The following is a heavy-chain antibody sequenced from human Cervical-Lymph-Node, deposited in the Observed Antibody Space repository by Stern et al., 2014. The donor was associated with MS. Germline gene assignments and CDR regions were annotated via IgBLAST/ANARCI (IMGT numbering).Heavy chain of an antibody. CDR3: AKDLGRWVVVVPLYGLDV. V-gene: IGHV3-23*04. CDR1: GFTFSTYA. CDR2: VRDRGVHT. J-gene: IGHJ6*02. Sequence: VQVVQSGGGLVQPGGSLRLSCAASGFTFSTYAFSWVRQAPGKGLEWVSSVRDRGVHTYYAVAVKGRFIISRNNSKSILYLEMQSLRAEDTAVYHCAKDLGRWVVVVPLYGLDVWGQGTTVTVSS. D-gene: IGHD2-2*01.